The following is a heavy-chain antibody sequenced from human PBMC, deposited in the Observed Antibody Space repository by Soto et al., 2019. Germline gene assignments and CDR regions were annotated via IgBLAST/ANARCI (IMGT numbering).Heavy chain of an antibody. D-gene: IGHD3-3*01. CDR3: ARYRFYYDFWSGYWYYFDY. CDR1: GYTFTSYG. J-gene: IGHJ4*02. V-gene: IGHV1-18*04. Sequence: ASVKVSCKASGYTFTSYGISWVRQAPGQGLEWMGWTSAYNGNTNYAQKLQGRVTMTTDTSTSTAYMELRSLRSDDTAVYYCARYRFYYDFWSGYWYYFDYWGQGTLVTVSS. CDR2: TSAYNGNT.